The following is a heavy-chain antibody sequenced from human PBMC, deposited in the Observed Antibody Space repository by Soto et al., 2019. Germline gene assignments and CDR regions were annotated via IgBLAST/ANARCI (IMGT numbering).Heavy chain of an antibody. Sequence: GASLRLSCVGSGFTFRSYGMHWVRQPPGKGLECVAVISDTGSSHYYAASVEGRFTISRENSKNTLSLHMDRLRVEDTAVYYCAKDRGGDCPDNSGDLGADYWGQGTPVTVSS. CDR2: ISDTGSSH. V-gene: IGHV3-30*18. J-gene: IGHJ4*02. CDR1: GFTFRSYG. D-gene: IGHD6-25*01. CDR3: AKDRGGDCPDNSGDLGADY.